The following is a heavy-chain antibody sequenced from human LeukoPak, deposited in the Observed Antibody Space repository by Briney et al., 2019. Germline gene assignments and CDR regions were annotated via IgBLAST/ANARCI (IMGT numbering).Heavy chain of an antibody. D-gene: IGHD5-18*01. CDR1: GFTFSSFY. CDR3: AISREYSYGHPYYFDY. J-gene: IGHJ4*02. CDR2: INGDGTII. V-gene: IGHV3-74*01. Sequence: PGGSLRLSCAASGFTFSSFYMHWVRQAPGKGLVWVSRINGDGTIINYADSVKGRFTISRDNAKNTLYLQMNSLRAEDTAVYYCAISREYSYGHPYYFDYWGQGTLVTVSS.